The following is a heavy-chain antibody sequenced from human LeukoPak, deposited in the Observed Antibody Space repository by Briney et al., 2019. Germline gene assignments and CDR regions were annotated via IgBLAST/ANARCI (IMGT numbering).Heavy chain of an antibody. V-gene: IGHV4-59*11. J-gene: IGHJ4*02. Sequence: SETLSLTCTVSGSSISSHSWGWVRQPPGKGLEWIGYDSNNGNINYNPALKSRVTISVDTSKSQFSLKLSSVTAADTAVYYCARYSRSSSTIDYWGQGTLVTVS. D-gene: IGHD6-6*01. CDR3: ARYSRSSSTIDY. CDR1: GSSISSHS. CDR2: DSNNGNI.